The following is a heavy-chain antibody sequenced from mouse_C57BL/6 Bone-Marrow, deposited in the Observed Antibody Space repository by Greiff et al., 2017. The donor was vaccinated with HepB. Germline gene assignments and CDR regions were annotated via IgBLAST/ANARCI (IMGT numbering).Heavy chain of an antibody. CDR3: ARKTGTGYYAMDY. J-gene: IGHJ4*01. CDR2: IWSGGST. D-gene: IGHD4-1*01. CDR1: GFSLTSYG. V-gene: IGHV2-2*01. Sequence: VKLVESGPGLVQPSQSLSITCTVSGFSLTSYGVHWVRQSPGKGLEWLGVIWSGGSTDYNAAFISRLSISKDNSKSQVFFKMNSLQADDTAIYYCARKTGTGYYAMDYWGQGTSVTVSS.